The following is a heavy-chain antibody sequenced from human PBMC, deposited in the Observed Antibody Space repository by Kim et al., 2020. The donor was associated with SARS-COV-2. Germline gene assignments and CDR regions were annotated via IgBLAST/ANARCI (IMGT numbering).Heavy chain of an antibody. V-gene: IGHV5-51*01. Sequence: GESLKISCKGSGYSFTSYWIGWVRQMPGKGLEWMGIIYPGDSDTRYSPSFQGQVTISADKSISTAYLQWSSLKASDTAMYYCARLEKDLNYYYYGMDVWGQGTTVTVSS. CDR2: IYPGDSDT. CDR1: GYSFTSYW. J-gene: IGHJ6*02. CDR3: ARLEKDLNYYYYGMDV. D-gene: IGHD2-15*01.